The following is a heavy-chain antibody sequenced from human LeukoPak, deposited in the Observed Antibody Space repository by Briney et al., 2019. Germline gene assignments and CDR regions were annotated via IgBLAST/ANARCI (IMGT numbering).Heavy chain of an antibody. CDR1: GFIFTNYF. CDR3: ATDRGWRTSGYYLYYFEY. Sequence: GGSLRLSCAASGFIFTNYFMSWVRQAPGKGLEWVASIKHDGSEKYYVDSVRGRFTISRDNTMNSLYLQMSSLRAEDTAVYYCATDRGWRTSGYYLYYFEYWGQGTLVTFSS. J-gene: IGHJ4*02. D-gene: IGHD3-3*01. CDR2: IKHDGSEK. V-gene: IGHV3-7*01.